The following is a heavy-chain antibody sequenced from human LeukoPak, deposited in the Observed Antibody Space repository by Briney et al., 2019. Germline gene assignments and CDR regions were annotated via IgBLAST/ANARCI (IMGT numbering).Heavy chain of an antibody. J-gene: IGHJ4*02. CDR2: IKQDGSEK. CDR3: ARDEYGGSGSYYEAY. Sequence: GGCLRLSCAASGFTFSSYWMSWVRQAPGKGLEWVANIKQDGSEKYYVDSVKGRFTIARDNAKNSLYLQMNSLRAEDTAVYYCARDEYGGSGSYYEAYWGQGTLVTVSS. V-gene: IGHV3-7*01. CDR1: GFTFSSYW. D-gene: IGHD3-10*01.